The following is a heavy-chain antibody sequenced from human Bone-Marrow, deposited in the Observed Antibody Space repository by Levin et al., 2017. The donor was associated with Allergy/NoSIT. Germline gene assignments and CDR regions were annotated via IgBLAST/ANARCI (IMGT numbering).Heavy chain of an antibody. CDR2: VYWSNEK. V-gene: IGHV2-5*01. Sequence: SGPTLVKPTQTLTLTCSFSGFSLTTDTVGVGWIRQPPGKALEWLTLVYWSNEKRYSPSLKNRITINKDTSKNQVVLTMTNMDPVDTATYYCAHFTFVHNYYYYYMDVWGKGTTVTVSS. CDR1: GFSLTTDTVG. D-gene: IGHD3-10*02. CDR3: AHFTFVHNYYYYYMDV. J-gene: IGHJ6*03.